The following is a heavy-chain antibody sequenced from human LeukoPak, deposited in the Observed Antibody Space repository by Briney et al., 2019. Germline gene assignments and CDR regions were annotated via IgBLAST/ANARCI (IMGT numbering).Heavy chain of an antibody. Sequence: PGGSLRLSCEGSVFTFDDHGMHWVRQVPGKGLEWVCGISWSSASIGYAASVKGRFTVSRDNAKNFVYLQMNGLRPEDTALYYCVKDDSSGSYFQHWGQGSLVSVSS. CDR2: ISWSSASI. D-gene: IGHD3-22*01. J-gene: IGHJ1*01. CDR3: VKDDSSGSYFQH. CDR1: VFTFDDHG. V-gene: IGHV3-9*01.